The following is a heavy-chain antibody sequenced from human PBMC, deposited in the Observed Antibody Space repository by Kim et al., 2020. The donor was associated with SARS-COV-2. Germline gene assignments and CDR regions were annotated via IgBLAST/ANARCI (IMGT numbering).Heavy chain of an antibody. J-gene: IGHJ6*02. CDR2: ISAYNGNT. CDR1: GYTFTSYG. D-gene: IGHD3-3*01. Sequence: ASVKVSCKASGYTFTSYGISWVRQAPGQGLEWMGWISAYNGNTNYAQKLQGRVTMTTDTSTSTAYMELRSLRSDDTAVYYCARDEEGDFWSGYYREDVWGQGTTVTVSS. V-gene: IGHV1-18*01. CDR3: ARDEEGDFWSGYYREDV.